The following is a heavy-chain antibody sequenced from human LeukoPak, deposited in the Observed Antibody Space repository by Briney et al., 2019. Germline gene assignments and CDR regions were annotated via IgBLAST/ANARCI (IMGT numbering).Heavy chain of an antibody. CDR1: GDSFSYFY. V-gene: IGHV4-59*12. Sequence: SETLSLTCTVSGDSFSYFYWSWIRQPPGKGLEWIGSIYYSGSTYYNPSLKSRVTISVDTSKNQFSLKLSSVTAANTAVYYCASPSRDGYNWTDDPWGQGTLVTVSS. CDR2: IYYSGST. CDR3: ASPSRDGYNWTDDP. D-gene: IGHD5-24*01. J-gene: IGHJ5*02.